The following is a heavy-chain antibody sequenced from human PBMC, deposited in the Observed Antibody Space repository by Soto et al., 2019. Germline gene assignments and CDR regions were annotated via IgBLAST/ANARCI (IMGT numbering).Heavy chain of an antibody. J-gene: IGHJ4*02. CDR2: ISNSGST. CDR3: ARAVYSNHVY. D-gene: IGHD4-4*01. V-gene: IGHV4-31*03. Sequence: QVQLQESGPGLVKPSQTLSLTCTVSGASISSGSYYWSWIRQLPGKGLEWIGYISNSGSTYYNPALKSRVTISVDTSKNQFSLRVSSVTAADTAVYDCARAVYSNHVYWGQGTLVTVSS. CDR1: GASISSGSYY.